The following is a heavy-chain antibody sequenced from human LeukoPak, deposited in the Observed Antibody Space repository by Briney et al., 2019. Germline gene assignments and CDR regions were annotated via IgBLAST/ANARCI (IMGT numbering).Heavy chain of an antibody. D-gene: IGHD3-10*01. CDR3: ARDFGELLQTHYYYYGMDV. CDR1: GYTFTGYY. V-gene: IGHV1-2*02. J-gene: IGHJ6*02. CDR2: INPDSGGT. Sequence: ASVKVSCKASGYTFTGYYMHWVRQAPGQGLEWMGWINPDSGGTNNAQKFQGRVTMTRDTSISTAYMELSRLRSDDTAVYYCARDFGELLQTHYYYYGMDVWGQGTTVTVSS.